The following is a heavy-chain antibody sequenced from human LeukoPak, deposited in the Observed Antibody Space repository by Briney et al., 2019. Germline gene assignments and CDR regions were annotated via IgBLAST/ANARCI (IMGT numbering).Heavy chain of an antibody. Sequence: RSSETLSLTCTVSLDSTTSNFWSWVRQPPGKGLEWIGEIHRSGSPNYNPSLQSRVTISIDRSRNQIALELSSVTAADTAVYYGAREILGGFNPGAYWGQGTLVTVSS. CDR2: IHRSGSP. J-gene: IGHJ4*02. CDR3: AREILGGFNPGAY. D-gene: IGHD1-14*01. V-gene: IGHV4-4*02. CDR1: LDSTTSNF.